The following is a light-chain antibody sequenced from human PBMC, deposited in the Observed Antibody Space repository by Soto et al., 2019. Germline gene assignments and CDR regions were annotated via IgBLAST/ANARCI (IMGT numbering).Light chain of an antibody. J-gene: IGKJ1*01. Sequence: DFQMTQSPSTLSASVGDRVTITCRASQNIRSRLAWFQQKPWKAPKLLIYDASSLESGVPQRFSGSGSGTEFTLTISSLQTDDFSTYYCQQYHSYWTFDQGTKVE. V-gene: IGKV1-5*01. CDR3: QQYHSYWT. CDR1: QNIRSR. CDR2: DAS.